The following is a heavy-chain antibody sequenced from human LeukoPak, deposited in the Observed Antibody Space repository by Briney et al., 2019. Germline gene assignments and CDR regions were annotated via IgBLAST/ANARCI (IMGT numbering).Heavy chain of an antibody. Sequence: GGSLRLSCATSGFSFTDYPMNWVRQAPGKGLEWVSFISSGSSTTYYADSVKGRFTISRDNAESSLYLQMNSLRDGDTAVYYCARVAEIQLWLRSAFDYWGQGTVVTVSS. V-gene: IGHV3-48*02. CDR1: GFSFTDYP. CDR3: ARVAEIQLWLRSAFDY. CDR2: ISSGSSTT. J-gene: IGHJ4*02. D-gene: IGHD5-18*01.